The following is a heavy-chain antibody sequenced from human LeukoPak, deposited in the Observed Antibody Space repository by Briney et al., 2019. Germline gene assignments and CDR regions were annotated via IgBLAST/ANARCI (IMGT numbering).Heavy chain of an antibody. V-gene: IGHV3-7*01. CDR2: IKKDGSEK. J-gene: IGHJ3*02. D-gene: IGHD1-14*01. CDR3: ARTTRRGPSAFDI. CDR1: GFTFSSYW. Sequence: GGSLRLSCAASGFTFSSYWMSWVRQAPGKGLEWVANIKKDGSEKYYVDSVKGRFTISRDNAKKSLYLQMNSLRAEDTAVYYCARTTRRGPSAFDIWGQGTMVTVSS.